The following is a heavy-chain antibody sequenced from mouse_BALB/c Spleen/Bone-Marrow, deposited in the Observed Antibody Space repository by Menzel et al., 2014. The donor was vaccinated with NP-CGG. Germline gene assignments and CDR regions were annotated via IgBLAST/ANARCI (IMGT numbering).Heavy chain of an antibody. CDR2: IWGDGST. D-gene: IGHD1-1*01. Sequence: VNLEESGPGLVAPSQSLSITCTVSGFSLTGYGVNWVRQPPGKGLEWLGMIWGDGSTDYNSALKSRLSISKDNSKSQVFLKMNSLQTDDTARYYCAREPTVVAGAWFAYWGQGTLVTVSA. CDR3: AREPTVVAGAWFAY. V-gene: IGHV2-6-7*01. J-gene: IGHJ3*01. CDR1: GFSLTGYG.